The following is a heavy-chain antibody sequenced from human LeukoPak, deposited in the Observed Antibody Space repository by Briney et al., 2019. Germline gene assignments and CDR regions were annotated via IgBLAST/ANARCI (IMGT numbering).Heavy chain of an antibody. D-gene: IGHD4-17*01. CDR1: GFTFRSYG. V-gene: IGHV3-23*05. J-gene: IGHJ4*02. CDR3: AKVGARTTVTCFDY. Sequence: PGGSLRLSCVASGFTFRSYGMNWVRQAPGKGLEWVSGIYTNGRDTRYADSVKGRFTISRDNSKNTLYLQMHSLRVEDTAVYYCAKVGARTTVTCFDYWGQGTLVTVSS. CDR2: IYTNGRDT.